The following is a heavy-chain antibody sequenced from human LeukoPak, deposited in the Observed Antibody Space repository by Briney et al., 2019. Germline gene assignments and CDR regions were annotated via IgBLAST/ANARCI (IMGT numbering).Heavy chain of an antibody. Sequence: SETLSLTCAVSGGSFSGYYWSWIRQPPGKGLEWIGEINHSGSTNYNPSLKSRVTISVDTSKNQFSLKLSSVTAADTAVYYCARPRQQWLVRRNFDYWGQGTLVTGSS. CDR3: ARPRQQWLVRRNFDY. CDR2: INHSGST. CDR1: GGSFSGYY. V-gene: IGHV4-34*01. J-gene: IGHJ4*01. D-gene: IGHD6-19*01.